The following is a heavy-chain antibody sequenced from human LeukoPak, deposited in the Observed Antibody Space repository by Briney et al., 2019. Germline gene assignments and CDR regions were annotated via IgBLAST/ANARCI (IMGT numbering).Heavy chain of an antibody. Sequence: SETLSLTCAVYGGSFSGYYWSRIRQPPGKGLEWIGEINHSGSTNYNPSLKSRVTISVDTSKNQFSLKLSSVTAADTAVYYCARGCVVRGKRSKEYFQHWGQGTLVTVSS. J-gene: IGHJ1*01. CDR1: GGSFSGYY. D-gene: IGHD3-10*01. CDR3: ARGCVVRGKRSKEYFQH. V-gene: IGHV4-34*01. CDR2: INHSGST.